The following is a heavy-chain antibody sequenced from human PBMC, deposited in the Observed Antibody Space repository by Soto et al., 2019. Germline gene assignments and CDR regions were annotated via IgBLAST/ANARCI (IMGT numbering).Heavy chain of an antibody. Sequence: QVQLVQSGAEVEKPGASVKVSCKASGYTFTGYYMHWVRQAPGQGLEWMGWINPNSGGTKYAQKFQGRVTLTRDTSLSTAYMELNSLRSDDTAVYYCARGGYSSSSLGPLDYWGQGTLVTVSS. D-gene: IGHD6-6*01. CDR1: GYTFTGYY. CDR3: ARGGYSSSSLGPLDY. J-gene: IGHJ4*02. V-gene: IGHV1-2*02. CDR2: INPNSGGT.